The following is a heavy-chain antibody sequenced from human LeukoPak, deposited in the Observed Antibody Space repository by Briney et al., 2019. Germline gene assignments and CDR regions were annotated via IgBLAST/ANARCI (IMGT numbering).Heavy chain of an antibody. V-gene: IGHV3-23*01. CDR3: AQSIHCSGGSCYSH. Sequence: GGSLRLSCAASGFTFSSYAMSWVRQAPGKELEWVSAISGSGGSTYYADSVKGRFTISRDNSKNTLYLQMNSLRAEDTAVYYCAQSIHCSGGSCYSHWGQGTLVTVYS. J-gene: IGHJ4*02. CDR2: ISGSGGST. D-gene: IGHD2-15*01. CDR1: GFTFSSYA.